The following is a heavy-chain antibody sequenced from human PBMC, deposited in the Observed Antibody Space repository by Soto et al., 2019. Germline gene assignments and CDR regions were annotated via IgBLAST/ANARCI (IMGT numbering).Heavy chain of an antibody. CDR3: ATSSPRFDN. V-gene: IGHV3-30-3*01. CDR2: ISYDGTNT. Sequence: QVQLVESGGGVVQPGRSLRLSCAASGSAFSGYSMHWVRQAPGKGLEWVAIISYDGTNTYYADSVRGRFTVSRDNSRNTLHLQMNSLRVEDTAVYYCATSSPRFDNWGQGTLVTVSS. CDR1: GSAFSGYS. J-gene: IGHJ4*02.